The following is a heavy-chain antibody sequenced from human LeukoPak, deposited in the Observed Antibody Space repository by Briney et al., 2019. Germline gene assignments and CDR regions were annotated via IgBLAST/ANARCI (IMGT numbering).Heavy chain of an antibody. Sequence: SETLSLTCTVSGGSISIYYWRWIRQPPGKGLEWIGYIYYSGSTNYNPSLKSRVTISVDTSKNQFSLKLSSVTAADTAVYYCASGNYGDYVPGWDYWGQGTLVTVSS. CDR3: ASGNYGDYVPGWDY. V-gene: IGHV4-59*08. CDR1: GGSISIYY. CDR2: IYYSGST. D-gene: IGHD4-17*01. J-gene: IGHJ4*02.